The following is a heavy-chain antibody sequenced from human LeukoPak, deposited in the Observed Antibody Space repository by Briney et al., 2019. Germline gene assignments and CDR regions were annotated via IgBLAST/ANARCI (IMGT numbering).Heavy chain of an antibody. CDR2: IIPIFGTA. CDR3: ARGYCSSTSCYLNYYYMDV. D-gene: IGHD2-2*01. V-gene: IGHV1-69*05. CDR1: GGTFSSYA. J-gene: IGHJ6*03. Sequence: SVKVSCKASGGTFSSYAISWVRQAPGQGLEWMGGIIPIFGTANYAQKFQGRVTITTDESTSTAYMELSSLRSEDTAVYYCARGYCSSTSCYLNYYYMDVWGKGTTVTVSS.